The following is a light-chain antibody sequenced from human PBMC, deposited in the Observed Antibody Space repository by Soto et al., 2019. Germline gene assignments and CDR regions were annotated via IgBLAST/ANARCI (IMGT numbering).Light chain of an antibody. CDR1: SSDVGGYKY. V-gene: IGLV2-8*01. CDR2: EVD. Sequence: QSALTQPPSASGSPGQSVTISCTGTSSDVGGYKYVSWYQQHPGKAPKLMIFEVDKRPSGVPDRFSGSKSGNTASLTVSGLQAEDEADYYCRSYEGIHTLGVFGTGTKVTVL. J-gene: IGLJ1*01. CDR3: RSYEGIHTLGV.